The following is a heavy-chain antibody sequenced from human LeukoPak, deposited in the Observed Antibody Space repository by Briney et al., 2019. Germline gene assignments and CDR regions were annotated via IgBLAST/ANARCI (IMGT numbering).Heavy chain of an antibody. CDR3: ARVRPPYSSSWYATIDY. CDR1: GFTFSSYS. Sequence: GGSLRLSCAASGFTFSSYSMNWVRQAPGKGLEWVSSISSSSSYIYYADSVKGRFTISRDNAKNPLYLQMNSLKAEDTAVYYCARVRPPYSSSWYATIDYWGQGTLVTVSS. D-gene: IGHD6-13*01. V-gene: IGHV3-21*01. CDR2: ISSSSSYI. J-gene: IGHJ4*02.